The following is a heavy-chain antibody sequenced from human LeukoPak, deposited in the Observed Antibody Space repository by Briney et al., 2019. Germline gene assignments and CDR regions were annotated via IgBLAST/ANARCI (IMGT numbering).Heavy chain of an antibody. CDR2: ISAQHGQT. Sequence: ASVKVSCKTSGYSENFYGITWVRQVAGQGLEWMGWISAQHGQTEYAPNSQDRVTMTTDTYTNTAYMELSSLRSEDTAVYYCARDNSIADRGWWFDPWGQGTLVTVSS. CDR3: ARDNSIADRGWWFDP. J-gene: IGHJ5*02. D-gene: IGHD4-23*01. V-gene: IGHV1-18*01. CDR1: GYSENFYG.